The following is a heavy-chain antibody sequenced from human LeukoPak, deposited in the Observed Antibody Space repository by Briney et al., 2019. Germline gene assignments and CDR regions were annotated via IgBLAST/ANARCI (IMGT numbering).Heavy chain of an antibody. CDR2: IYYSGST. CDR1: XXSXX. Sequence: XXSXXWSWXRXPPGXGLEWIGYIYYSGSTNYNPSLTSRVTISVDTSKNQFSLKLSSVTAADTAVYYCASGRDGYNYEIWGQGTLVTVSS. CDR3: ASGRDGYNYEI. V-gene: IGHV4-59*01. J-gene: IGHJ4*02. D-gene: IGHD5-24*01.